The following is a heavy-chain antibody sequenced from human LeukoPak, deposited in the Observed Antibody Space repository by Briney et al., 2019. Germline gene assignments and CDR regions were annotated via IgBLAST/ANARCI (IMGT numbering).Heavy chain of an antibody. CDR1: GVSISSGSCY. CDR2: IYYSGTT. V-gene: IGHV4-39*01. J-gene: IGHJ3*02. Sequence: SETLSLTCSVSGVSISSGSCYWGWIRQPPGKGLEWIGTIYYSGTTYYNPSLKSRVTISVDTSKNQFSLKLSSVTAADTAMYYCARHYYGSGSYSAFDIWGQGTMVTVSS. D-gene: IGHD3-10*01. CDR3: ARHYYGSGSYSAFDI.